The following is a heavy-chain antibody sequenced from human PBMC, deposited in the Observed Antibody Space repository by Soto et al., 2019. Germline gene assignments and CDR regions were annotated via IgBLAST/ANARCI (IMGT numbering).Heavy chain of an antibody. J-gene: IGHJ4*02. D-gene: IGHD3-10*01. CDR3: AKDKGRVRGVGGTFDY. Sequence: EVQLLESGGGLVQPGGSLRLSCAASGFTFSSYAMSWVRQAPGKGLEWVSAISGSGGSTYYADAVKGRFTISRDNSKNPLYLQRSSLRDEDTAVDYCAKDKGRVRGVGGTFDYWGQGTLVTVSS. V-gene: IGHV3-23*01. CDR2: ISGSGGST. CDR1: GFTFSSYA.